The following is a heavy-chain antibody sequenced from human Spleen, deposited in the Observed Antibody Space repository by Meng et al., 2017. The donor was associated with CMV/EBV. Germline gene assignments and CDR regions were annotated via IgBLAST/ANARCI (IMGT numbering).Heavy chain of an antibody. V-gene: IGHV3-53*01. CDR3: AKAGVPRRFIGYYFDY. Sequence: GGSLRLSCAASGFTVSSNYMSWVRQAPGKGLEWVSVIYSGGSTFYADSVKGRFTISRDNSKNTLLLQMNTLRAEDTAVYYCAKAGVPRRFIGYYFDYWGQGTLVTVSS. CDR2: IYSGGST. D-gene: IGHD3-10*01. CDR1: GFTVSSNY. J-gene: IGHJ4*02.